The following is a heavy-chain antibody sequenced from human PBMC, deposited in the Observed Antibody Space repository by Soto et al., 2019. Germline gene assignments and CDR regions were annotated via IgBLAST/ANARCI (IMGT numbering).Heavy chain of an antibody. D-gene: IGHD1-1*01. CDR1: GYTFTSYA. J-gene: IGHJ4*02. Sequence: QVQLVQSGAEEKKPGASVKVSCKASGYTFTSYAMHWVRQAPGQRLEWMGWINAGNGNTKYSQKFQXXVXIXXDTSASTAYMELSSLRSEDTAVYYCARDSGTTVDYWGQGTLVTVSS. CDR3: ARDSGTTVDY. V-gene: IGHV1-3*05. CDR2: INAGNGNT.